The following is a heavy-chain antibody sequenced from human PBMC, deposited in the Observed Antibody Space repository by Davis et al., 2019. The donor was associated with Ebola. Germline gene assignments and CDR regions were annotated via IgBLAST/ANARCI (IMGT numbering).Heavy chain of an antibody. D-gene: IGHD3-10*01. J-gene: IGHJ3*01. V-gene: IGHV3-30*02. CDR1: GFIFSSYA. CDR2: IGSNGASK. Sequence: GGSLRLSCAASGFIFSSYAMHWVRQAPGKGLEWVSFIGSNGASKDHADSVKGRFTISRDNSKSTIYLQMNILRVDDTALYYCVRDNLADWGQGTMVTVSS. CDR3: VRDNLAD.